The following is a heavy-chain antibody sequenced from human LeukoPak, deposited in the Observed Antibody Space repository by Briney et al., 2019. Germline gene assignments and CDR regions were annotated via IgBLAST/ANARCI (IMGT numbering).Heavy chain of an antibody. V-gene: IGHV1-18*01. CDR2: ISAYNGNT. Sequence: GASVKVSCKASGGTFSSYAISWVRQAPGQGLEWMGWISAYNGNTNYAQKLQGRVTMTTDTSTSTAYMELRSLRSDDTAVYYCARGGVVVPAATPFDYWGQGTLVTVSS. CDR1: GGTFSSYA. J-gene: IGHJ4*02. D-gene: IGHD2-2*01. CDR3: ARGGVVVPAATPFDY.